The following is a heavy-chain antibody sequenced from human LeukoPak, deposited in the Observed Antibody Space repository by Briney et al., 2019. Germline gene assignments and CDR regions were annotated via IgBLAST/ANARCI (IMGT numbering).Heavy chain of an antibody. D-gene: IGHD3-9*01. Sequence: SVKVSCKASGGTFSSYAISWVRQAPGQGLEWMGGIIPIFGTANYAQKFQGRVTITTDESTSTAYMELSSLRSEDTAVYYCARVSPGYYDILTGYNWLDPWGQGTLVTVSS. CDR1: GGTFSSYA. J-gene: IGHJ5*02. CDR2: IIPIFGTA. V-gene: IGHV1-69*05. CDR3: ARVSPGYYDILTGYNWLDP.